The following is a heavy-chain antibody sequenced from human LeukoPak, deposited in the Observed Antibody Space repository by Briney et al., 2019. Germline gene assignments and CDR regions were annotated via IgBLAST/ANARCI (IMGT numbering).Heavy chain of an antibody. D-gene: IGHD2-2*01. Sequence: PSETLSLTCAVYGGSFSGYYWSWIRQPPGKGLEWIGEINHSGSTNYNPSLKSRVTISVDTSKNQFSLKLSSVTAADTAVYYCARLGGSTSCYACFDYWGQGTLVTVSS. J-gene: IGHJ4*02. CDR2: INHSGST. CDR3: ARLGGSTSCYACFDY. V-gene: IGHV4-34*01. CDR1: GGSFSGYY.